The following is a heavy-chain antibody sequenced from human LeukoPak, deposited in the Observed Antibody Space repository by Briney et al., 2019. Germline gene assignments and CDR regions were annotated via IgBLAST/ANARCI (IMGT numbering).Heavy chain of an antibody. Sequence: PGGSLRLSCAASGFTFSSYGMHWVRQAPGKGLEWVAVISYDGSNKYYADSVKGRFTISRDNSKNTLYLQMNSLRAEDTAVYYCAKDGEIVGATFDFDYWGQGTLVTVSS. CDR3: AKDGEIVGATFDFDY. V-gene: IGHV3-30*18. CDR1: GFTFSSYG. CDR2: ISYDGSNK. J-gene: IGHJ4*02. D-gene: IGHD1-26*01.